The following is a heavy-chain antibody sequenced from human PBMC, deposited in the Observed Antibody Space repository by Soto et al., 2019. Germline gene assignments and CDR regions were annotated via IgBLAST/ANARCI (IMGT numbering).Heavy chain of an antibody. CDR2: IIPILGIA. CDR1: GVTFSSYT. J-gene: IGHJ3*02. CDR3: ASPDIVVVPAAMLELSRAFDI. Sequence: QVQLVQSGAEVKKPGSSVKVSCKASGVTFSSYTISWVRQAPGQGLEWMGRIIPILGIANYAQKFQGRVTSTADKATSRAYMELSSLRSEDTAVYYCASPDIVVVPAAMLELSRAFDIWGQGTMVTVSS. V-gene: IGHV1-69*02. D-gene: IGHD2-2*01.